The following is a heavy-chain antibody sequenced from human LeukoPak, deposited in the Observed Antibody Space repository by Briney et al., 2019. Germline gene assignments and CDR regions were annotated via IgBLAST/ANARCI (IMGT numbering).Heavy chain of an antibody. CDR1: GFTFDDYA. D-gene: IGHD4-17*01. CDR2: ISWNSGSI. CDR3: AKASPIHTD. Sequence: GGSLRPSCAASGFTFDDYAMHWVRQAPGKGLEWVSGISWNSGSIGYADSVKGRFTISRDNAKNSLYLQMNSLRAEDTALYYCAKASPIHTDWGQGALVTVSS. V-gene: IGHV3-9*01. J-gene: IGHJ4*02.